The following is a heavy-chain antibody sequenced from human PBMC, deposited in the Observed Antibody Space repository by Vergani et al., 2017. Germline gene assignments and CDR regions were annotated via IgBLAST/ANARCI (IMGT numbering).Heavy chain of an antibody. D-gene: IGHD4-23*01. J-gene: IGHJ4*02. V-gene: IGHV1-2*02. Sequence: VSCKASGYTFTGYYMHWVRQAPGQGLEWMGWINPNSGGTNYAQKFQGRVTMTRDTSISTAYMELSRLRSDDTAVYYCASREDYGGNAWDYWGQGTLVTVSS. CDR3: ASREDYGGNAWDY. CDR1: GYTFTGYY. CDR2: INPNSGGT.